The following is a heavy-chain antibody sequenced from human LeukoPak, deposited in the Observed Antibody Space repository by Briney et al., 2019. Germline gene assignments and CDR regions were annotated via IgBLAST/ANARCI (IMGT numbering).Heavy chain of an antibody. D-gene: IGHD4-11*01. CDR2: MKPNSGQT. Sequence: ASVTVSCKTSGYTFSKYDVNWVRQATGQGLEWMGWMKPNSGQTGYAHRFQGRIIMTRNTSISTASMQLNSLTPEHTPTYYCAXGXPERTYSDFWGQGTLVTVSS. CDR1: GYTFSKYD. V-gene: IGHV1-8*01. CDR3: AXGXPERTYSDF. J-gene: IGHJ4*02.